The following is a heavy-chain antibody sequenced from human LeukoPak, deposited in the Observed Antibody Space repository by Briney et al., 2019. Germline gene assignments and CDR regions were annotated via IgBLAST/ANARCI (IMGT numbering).Heavy chain of an antibody. V-gene: IGHV3-7*04. Sequence: GGSLRLSCAASGFTFSTHWMSWVRQAPGKGLEWVANIKHDGSEKFYVDSVKGRFTISRDNAKNSLYLQLNSLRDGDTAVYYCARITGLAAANDYWGQGTLVTVSS. CDR2: IKHDGSEK. J-gene: IGHJ4*02. CDR1: GFTFSTHW. D-gene: IGHD6-25*01. CDR3: ARITGLAAANDY.